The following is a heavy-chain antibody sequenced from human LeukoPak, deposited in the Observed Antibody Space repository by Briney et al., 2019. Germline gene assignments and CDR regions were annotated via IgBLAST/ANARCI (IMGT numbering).Heavy chain of an antibody. CDR2: IYHSGST. Sequence: PSETLSLTCSVSDDSITMYYWTWIRQPPGKGLEWIGSIYHSGSTYFNASLQSRLSISVDTSKNQFSLKLSSVTAADTAVYYCARDHDYATERWYFDLWGRGTLVTVSS. J-gene: IGHJ2*01. V-gene: IGHV4-38-2*02. D-gene: IGHD4-17*01. CDR3: ARDHDYATERWYFDL. CDR1: DDSITMYY.